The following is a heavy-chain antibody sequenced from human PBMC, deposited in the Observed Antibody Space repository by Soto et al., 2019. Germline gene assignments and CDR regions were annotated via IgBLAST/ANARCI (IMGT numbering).Heavy chain of an antibody. J-gene: IGHJ4*02. CDR2: IYYSGST. D-gene: IGHD3-22*01. V-gene: IGHV4-61*01. CDR1: GDSVNSGTYY. Sequence: SETLSLTCTVSGDSVNSGTYYWSWIRQPPGKGLEWIGYIYYSGSTNYNPSLKSRVTISVDTSKNQFSLKLSSVTAADTAVYYCARLGRYDSTALGYWGQGTLVTVSS. CDR3: ARLGRYDSTALGY.